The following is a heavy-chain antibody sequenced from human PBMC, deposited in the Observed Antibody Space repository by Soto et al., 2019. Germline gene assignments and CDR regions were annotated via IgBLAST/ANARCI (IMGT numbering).Heavy chain of an antibody. J-gene: IGHJ4*02. CDR3: ARGAHGSGYAVY. D-gene: IGHD3-3*01. Sequence: ASVKVPCKTSGYTFTTYGINWVRQAPGQGLEWMGWISGYNGNTNYPQKFQGRVTMTTDTFTSTGYMELRGLRSEDTAVYYCARGAHGSGYAVYWGQGTLVTVSS. CDR1: GYTFTTYG. CDR2: ISGYNGNT. V-gene: IGHV1-18*01.